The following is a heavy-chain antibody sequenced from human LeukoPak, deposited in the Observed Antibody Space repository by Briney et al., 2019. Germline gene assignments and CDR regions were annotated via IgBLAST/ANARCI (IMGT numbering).Heavy chain of an antibody. Sequence: SETLSLTCAVCGGSFSGYYWSWIRQPPGKGLEWIGEINHSGSTNYNPSLKSRVTISVDTSKNQYSLKLSSVTAADTAVYYCARRYSSSCPDYWGQGTLVTVSS. V-gene: IGHV4-34*01. D-gene: IGHD6-13*01. CDR2: INHSGST. CDR1: GGSFSGYY. J-gene: IGHJ4*02. CDR3: ARRYSSSCPDY.